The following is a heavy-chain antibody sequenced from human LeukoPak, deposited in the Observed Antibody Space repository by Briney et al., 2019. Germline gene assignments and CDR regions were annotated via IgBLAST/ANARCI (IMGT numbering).Heavy chain of an antibody. V-gene: IGHV3-30*02. D-gene: IGHD1-26*01. Sequence: GGSLRLSCAASGFTFSSYGMHWVRQAPGKGLEWVAFIRYDGSNKYYADSVKGRFTISRDNSKNTLYLQMNSLRAEDTAVYYCAKDSWELPYYFDYWGQGTLVTVSS. CDR1: GFTFSSYG. CDR3: AKDSWELPYYFDY. CDR2: IRYDGSNK. J-gene: IGHJ4*02.